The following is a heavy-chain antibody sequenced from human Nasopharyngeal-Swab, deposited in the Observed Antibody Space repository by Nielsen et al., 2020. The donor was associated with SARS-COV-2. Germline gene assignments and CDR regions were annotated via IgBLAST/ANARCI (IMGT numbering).Heavy chain of an antibody. V-gene: IGHV1-69*10. CDR1: GGTFSKYA. CDR3: ATWGIGYGGNAHATFDS. D-gene: IGHD3-16*01. J-gene: IGHJ4*02. Sequence: SVKVSCKVSGGTFSKYAISWVRQAPGQGLEWMGGIIVNLGMTKYAQKFKDSVIINADESTGTAYMELSSLRSEDTAVYYCATWGIGYGGNAHATFDSWGQGTHVTVSS. CDR2: IIVNLGMT.